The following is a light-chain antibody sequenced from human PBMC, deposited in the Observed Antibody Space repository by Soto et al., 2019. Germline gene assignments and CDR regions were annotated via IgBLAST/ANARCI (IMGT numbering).Light chain of an antibody. Sequence: EIVLTQSPATLSLSPGERATLSCRASQSVSSYLAWYQQKPGQAPRLLIYDASNRATGIPARFSGSGSGTDTNLTISSLEPEDYAFYYYQQRSNWPPFTFGPGTKVDIK. CDR3: QQRSNWPPFT. V-gene: IGKV3-11*01. CDR1: QSVSSY. CDR2: DAS. J-gene: IGKJ3*01.